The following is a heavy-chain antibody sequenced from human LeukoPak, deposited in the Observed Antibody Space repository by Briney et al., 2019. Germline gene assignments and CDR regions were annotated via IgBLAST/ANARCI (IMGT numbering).Heavy chain of an antibody. CDR1: GGSISSYY. Sequence: SETLSLTCTVSGGSISSYYWSWIRQPPGKGLEWIGYIYYSGSTNYNPSLKSRVTMSEDTSKKQFSLKLSSVTAADTAVYYCARAPNWNPDAFDIWGQGTMVTVSS. V-gene: IGHV4-59*12. CDR3: ARAPNWNPDAFDI. CDR2: IYYSGST. J-gene: IGHJ3*02. D-gene: IGHD1-1*01.